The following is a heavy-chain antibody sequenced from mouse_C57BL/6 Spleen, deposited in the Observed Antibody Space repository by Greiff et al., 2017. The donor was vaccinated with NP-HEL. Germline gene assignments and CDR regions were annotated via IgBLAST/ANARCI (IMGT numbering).Heavy chain of an antibody. CDR1: GYTFTSYW. D-gene: IGHD3-1*01. CDR3: ARGGLLAWFAY. Sequence: QVQLQQPGAELVMPGASVKLSCKASGYTFTSYWMHWVKQRPGQGLEWIGEIDPSDSYTNYNQKFKGKSTLTVDKSSSTAYMQLSSLTSEDSAVYYCARGGLLAWFAYRGQGTLVTVSA. V-gene: IGHV1-69*01. CDR2: IDPSDSYT. J-gene: IGHJ3*01.